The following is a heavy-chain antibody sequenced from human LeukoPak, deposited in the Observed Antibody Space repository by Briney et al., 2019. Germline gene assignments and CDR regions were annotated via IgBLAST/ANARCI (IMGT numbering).Heavy chain of an antibody. Sequence: GRSLRLSCAAAGFTFSSYDMHWVRQAPGKGLEWVALIWYDGSNKNYADSVKGRFTISRDNSKNTLFLQMNSLRAEDTAVYYCSREASDAFDIWGQGTMVTVSS. V-gene: IGHV3-33*01. J-gene: IGHJ3*02. CDR2: IWYDGSNK. CDR3: SREASDAFDI. CDR1: GFTFSSYD.